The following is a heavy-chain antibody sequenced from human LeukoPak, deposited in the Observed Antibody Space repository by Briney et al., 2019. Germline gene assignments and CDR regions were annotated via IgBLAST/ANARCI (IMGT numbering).Heavy chain of an antibody. V-gene: IGHV1-69*06. CDR1: GYTFTSYD. J-gene: IGHJ6*03. CDR3: ARDRFDDSSGYYYHYDFYMDV. Sequence: SVKVSCKASGYTFTSYDINWVRQATGQGLEWMGGIIPIFGTANYAQKFQGRVTITADKSTSTAYMELSSLRSEDTAVYYCARDRFDDSSGYYYHYDFYMDVWGKGTTVSVSS. D-gene: IGHD3-22*01. CDR2: IIPIFGTA.